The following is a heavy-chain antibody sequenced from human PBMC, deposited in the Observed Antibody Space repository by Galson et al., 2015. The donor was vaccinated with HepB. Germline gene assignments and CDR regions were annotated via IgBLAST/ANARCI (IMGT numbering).Heavy chain of an antibody. J-gene: IGHJ5*02. D-gene: IGHD2-21*01. CDR1: FSSYN. CDR3: ARYRGGELGFDP. V-gene: IGHV3-21*01. Sequence: FSSYNMNWVRQAPGKGLEWVSCISGSSSYINYADSVKGRFTISRDNAKNFLYLQLNSLRAEDTAVYYCARYRGGELGFDPWGQGTQVTVSS. CDR2: ISGSSSYI.